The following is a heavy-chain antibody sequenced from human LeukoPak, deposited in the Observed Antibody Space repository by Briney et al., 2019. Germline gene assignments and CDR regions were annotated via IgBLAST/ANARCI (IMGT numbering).Heavy chain of an antibody. CDR1: GFTFSTYG. V-gene: IGHV3-23*01. CDR2: ISGSGGSK. Sequence: GGSLRLSCAASGFTFSTYGMSWVRQAPGKGLEWVSAISGSGGSKYYADSVKGRFTISRDNSKNTLYLQMNSLRAEDTAVYYCAKRRAYSANDAFDLWGQGTMVTVSS. J-gene: IGHJ3*01. D-gene: IGHD3-16*01. CDR3: AKRRAYSANDAFDL.